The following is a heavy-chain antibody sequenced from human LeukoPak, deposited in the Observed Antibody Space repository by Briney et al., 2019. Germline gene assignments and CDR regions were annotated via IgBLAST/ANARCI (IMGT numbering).Heavy chain of an antibody. V-gene: IGHV4-4*02. D-gene: IGHD1-26*01. Sequence: SETLSLTCAVSGGSISSSNWWSWVRQPPGKGLEWIGEIYHSGSTNYNPSLKSRATISVDTSKNQFSLKLSSVTAADTAVYYCARGVGELLPYYFDYWGQGTLVTVSS. CDR3: ARGVGELLPYYFDY. J-gene: IGHJ4*02. CDR2: IYHSGST. CDR1: GGSISSSNW.